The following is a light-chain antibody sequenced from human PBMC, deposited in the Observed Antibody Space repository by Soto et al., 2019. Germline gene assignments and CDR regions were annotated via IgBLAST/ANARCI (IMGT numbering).Light chain of an antibody. Sequence: QSALTQPASLSGSPGQSITISCTRTSSDVGGYNYVSWYQQHPGKGPKLMIYDVSNRPSGVSNRFSGSKSGNTASLTISGLQAEDEADYYCSSYTASSTTHYVFGTGTKLTVL. CDR3: SSYTASSTTHYV. J-gene: IGLJ1*01. V-gene: IGLV2-14*03. CDR1: SSDVGGYNY. CDR2: DVS.